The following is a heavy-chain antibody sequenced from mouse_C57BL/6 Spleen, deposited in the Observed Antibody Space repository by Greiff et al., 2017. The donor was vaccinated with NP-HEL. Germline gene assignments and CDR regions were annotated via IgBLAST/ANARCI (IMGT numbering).Heavy chain of an antibody. CDR3: ARDYYGSSYGFAY. Sequence: QVQLKQSGAELVRPGTSVKMSCKASGYTFTNYWIGWAKQRPGHGLEWIGDIYPGGGYTNYNEKFKGKATLTADKSSSTAYMQCSSLTSEDSAIYYCARDYYGSSYGFAYWGQGTLVTVSA. CDR2: IYPGGGYT. CDR1: GYTFTNYW. D-gene: IGHD1-1*01. V-gene: IGHV1-63*01. J-gene: IGHJ3*01.